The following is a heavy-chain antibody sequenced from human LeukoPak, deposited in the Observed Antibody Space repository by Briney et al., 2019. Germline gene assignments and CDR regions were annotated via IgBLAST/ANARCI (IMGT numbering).Heavy chain of an antibody. CDR2: INPSGGST. V-gene: IGHV1-46*01. CDR1: GYTFTSYY. D-gene: IGHD2-21*02. CDR3: ARSYLRVTAPRGGFDY. Sequence: ASVKVSCKASGYTFTSYYMHWVRQAPGQGLEWMGIINPSGGSTSYAQKFQGRVTMTRDTSTSTVYMELSSLRSEDTAVYYCARSYLRVTAPRGGFDYWGQGTLVTVSS. J-gene: IGHJ4*02.